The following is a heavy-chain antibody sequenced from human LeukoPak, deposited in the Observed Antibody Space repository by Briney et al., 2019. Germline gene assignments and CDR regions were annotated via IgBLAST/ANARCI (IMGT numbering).Heavy chain of an antibody. Sequence: ASVKVSCKASGYTFTSYDINWVRQATGQGLEWMGWMNPNSGNTGYAQKFQGRVTMTRNTSTSTAYMELSSLRSEDTAVYYCARSYSGYDWELDYWGQGTLVTVSS. CDR3: ARSYSGYDWELDY. D-gene: IGHD5-12*01. V-gene: IGHV1-8*01. J-gene: IGHJ4*02. CDR2: MNPNSGNT. CDR1: GYTFTSYD.